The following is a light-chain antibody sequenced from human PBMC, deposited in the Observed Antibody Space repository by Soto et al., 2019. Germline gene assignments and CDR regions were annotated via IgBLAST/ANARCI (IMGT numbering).Light chain of an antibody. Sequence: DIQMTQSPSTLSASVGDRVTITCRASQSISSWLAWYQQKPGKAPKPLIYATSTLHSGVPSRFTGSGSGTEFTLTITSLQPEDFVTYYCQQYNSYPWTFGQGTKVEVK. V-gene: IGKV1-5*01. CDR3: QQYNSYPWT. CDR2: ATS. J-gene: IGKJ1*01. CDR1: QSISSW.